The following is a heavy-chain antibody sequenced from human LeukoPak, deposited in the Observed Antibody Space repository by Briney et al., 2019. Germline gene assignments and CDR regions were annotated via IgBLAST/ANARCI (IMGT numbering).Heavy chain of an antibody. Sequence: GGSLRLSCAASGFTFSSYGMHWVRQAPGKGLEWVAVISYDGSNKYYADSVKGRFTISRDNSKNTLYLQMNSLRAEDTAVYYCAKDIGFGGSYFDYWGQGTLVTVSS. D-gene: IGHD3-10*01. V-gene: IGHV3-30*18. J-gene: IGHJ4*02. CDR3: AKDIGFGGSYFDY. CDR2: ISYDGSNK. CDR1: GFTFSSYG.